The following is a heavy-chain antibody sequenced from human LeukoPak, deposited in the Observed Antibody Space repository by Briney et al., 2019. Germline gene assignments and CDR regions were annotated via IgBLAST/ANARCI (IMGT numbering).Heavy chain of an antibody. J-gene: IGHJ3*01. CDR3: ARSPPTEAHAFDV. CDR1: GASISSYY. V-gene: IGHV4-4*07. CDR2: LYPSGST. D-gene: IGHD1-14*01. Sequence: SETLSLTCTVSGASISSYYWSWIRQPAGKGLEWIGRLYPSGSTYYNPSLKSRVTMLIDTSKNQISLEVISVTAADTAMYYCARSPPTEAHAFDVWGQGTMVTVSS.